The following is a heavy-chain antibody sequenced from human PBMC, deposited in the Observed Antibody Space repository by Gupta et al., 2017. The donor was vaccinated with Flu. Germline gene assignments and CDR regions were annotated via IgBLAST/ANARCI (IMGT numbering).Heavy chain of an antibody. V-gene: IGHV1-69*01. CDR3: ARTPYASWTPRHLDS. D-gene: IGHD2-2*01. CDR1: GFGNYG. J-gene: IGHJ4*02. Sequence: QVQLVQSGAEVRKPGSSVTVSCKTSGFGNYGISWVRQAPGQGLEWMGAIIPIFGIVNYAQKFQGRVTISADEPTTTAYMEMIGLRSDDTALYFCARTPYASWTPRHLDSWGQGSMVIVSS. CDR2: IIPIFGIV.